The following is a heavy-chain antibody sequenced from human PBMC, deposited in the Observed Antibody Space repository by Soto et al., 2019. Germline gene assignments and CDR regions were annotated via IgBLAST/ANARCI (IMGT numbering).Heavy chain of an antibody. CDR3: AKAPVLLWFGELSAFDI. J-gene: IGHJ3*02. CDR1: GFTFSSCA. Sequence: GGSLRLSCAASGFTFSSCAMSWVRQAPGKGLEWVSAISGSGGSTYYADSVKGRFTISRDNSKNTLYLQMNSLRAEDTAVYYCAKAPVLLWFGELSAFDIWGQGTMVTVSS. CDR2: ISGSGGST. D-gene: IGHD3-10*01. V-gene: IGHV3-23*01.